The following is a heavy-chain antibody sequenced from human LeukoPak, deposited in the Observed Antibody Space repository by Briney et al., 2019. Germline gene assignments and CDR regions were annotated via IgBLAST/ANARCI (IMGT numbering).Heavy chain of an antibody. CDR2: MNPNSGNT. J-gene: IGHJ4*02. CDR3: ARGAPQEYCSGGSCPYFDY. CDR1: GYTFTSYG. D-gene: IGHD2-15*01. V-gene: IGHV1-8*02. Sequence: ASVKVSCKASGYTFTSYGINWVRQATGQGLEWMGWMNPNSGNTGYAQKFQGRVTMTRNTSISTAYMEVSSLRSEDTAVYYCARGAPQEYCSGGSCPYFDYWGQGTLVTVSS.